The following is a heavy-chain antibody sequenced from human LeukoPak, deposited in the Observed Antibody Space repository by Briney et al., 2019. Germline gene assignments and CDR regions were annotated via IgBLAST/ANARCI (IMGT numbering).Heavy chain of an antibody. J-gene: IGHJ4*02. CDR3: ARPWDSGGYFGSRLDY. D-gene: IGHD3-22*01. V-gene: IGHV1-69*10. CDR1: GGTFSNYA. Sequence: SVKVSCKASGGTFSNYAINWVRQAPGQGLEWMGGIIPILGIANYAQKFQGRVTITADESTTTAYVELSSLRSEDTAVYYCARPWDSGGYFGSRLDYWGQGTLVTVSS. CDR2: IIPILGIA.